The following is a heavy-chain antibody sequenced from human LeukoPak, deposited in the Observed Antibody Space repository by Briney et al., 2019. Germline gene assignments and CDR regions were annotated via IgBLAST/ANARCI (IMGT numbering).Heavy chain of an antibody. CDR1: GFTFSSYW. D-gene: IGHD6-19*01. CDR3: ARGKAAVAGANWYFDL. Sequence: GGSLRLSCAASGFTFSSYWMSWVRQAPGKGLEWVANIKQDGSEKYYVDSVKGRFTISRDNAKNSLYLQMNSLRAEDTAVYYCARGKAAVAGANWYFDLWGRGTLVTVSS. J-gene: IGHJ2*01. V-gene: IGHV3-7*01. CDR2: IKQDGSEK.